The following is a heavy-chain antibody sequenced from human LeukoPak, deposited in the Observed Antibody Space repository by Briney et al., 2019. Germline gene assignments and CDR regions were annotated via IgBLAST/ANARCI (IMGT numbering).Heavy chain of an antibody. D-gene: IGHD3-3*01. Sequence: PGGSLRLSCAASGFTVSSNYMSWVRQAPGKGLEWVSVIYSGGSTYYADSVKGRFTISRDNSKNTLYLQMNSLRAKDTAVYYCARGKVLRFMWGMDVWGQGTTVTVSS. CDR3: ARGKVLRFMWGMDV. CDR2: IYSGGST. V-gene: IGHV3-66*02. CDR1: GFTVSSNY. J-gene: IGHJ6*02.